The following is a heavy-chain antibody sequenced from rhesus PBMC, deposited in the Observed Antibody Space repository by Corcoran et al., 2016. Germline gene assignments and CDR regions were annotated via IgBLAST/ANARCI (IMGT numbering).Heavy chain of an antibody. CDR2: IDPSYSDT. Sequence: EVQLVQSGAEVKRPGESLKISCKTSGYSFTNYWISWVRQMPGKGLEWMGAIDPSYSDTSYTPSFQGQVTITADNSISTADRQWSSLKASDTATYYCARGWGTVTVFDFWGQGLRVTVSS. CDR3: ARGWGTVTVFDF. D-gene: IGHD4-23*01. J-gene: IGHJ3*01. CDR1: GYSFTNYW. V-gene: IGHV5-2*01.